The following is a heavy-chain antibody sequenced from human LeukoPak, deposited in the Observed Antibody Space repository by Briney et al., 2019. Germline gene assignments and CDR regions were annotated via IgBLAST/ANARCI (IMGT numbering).Heavy chain of an antibody. J-gene: IGHJ4*02. Sequence: GGSLRLSCTASGFTFSSSAMNWVRQAPGKGLEWVSSISGGGGRTYYADSVKGRFTISRDNSKSTLYLQMNSLRAEDTALYYCVKAPFYYDNLYFDYWGQGTQVTVSS. D-gene: IGHD3-22*01. V-gene: IGHV3-23*01. CDR1: GFTFSSSA. CDR2: ISGGGGRT. CDR3: VKAPFYYDNLYFDY.